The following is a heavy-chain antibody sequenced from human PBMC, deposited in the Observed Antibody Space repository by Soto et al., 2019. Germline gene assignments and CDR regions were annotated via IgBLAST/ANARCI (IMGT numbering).Heavy chain of an antibody. D-gene: IGHD3-3*01. CDR3: ARGVIFGVVIMGEYFDY. CDR1: GGSFSGYY. CDR2: INHSGST. V-gene: IGHV4-34*01. J-gene: IGHJ4*02. Sequence: SETLSLTCAVYGGSFSGYYWSWIRQPPGKGLEWIGEINHSGSTNYNPSLKSRVTISVDTSKNQFSLKLSSVTAADTAVYYCARGVIFGVVIMGEYFDYWGQGTLVTVSS.